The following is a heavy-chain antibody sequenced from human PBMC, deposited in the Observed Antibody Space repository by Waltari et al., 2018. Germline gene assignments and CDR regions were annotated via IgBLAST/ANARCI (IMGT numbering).Heavy chain of an antibody. D-gene: IGHD6-19*01. Sequence: VQPVQSGDEVKKPGASVKVSCTATGYKFICYDISRVRQATGQGLEWMGWRNPNSGNTCDAQEVQGRGTMTRNTPISTAYKDLSSLRAEDTAVYYCARGQGSGWYEDYWGQGTLVTVSS. CDR3: ARGQGSGWYEDY. V-gene: IGHV1-8*01. J-gene: IGHJ4*02. CDR2: RNPNSGNT. CDR1: GYKFICYD.